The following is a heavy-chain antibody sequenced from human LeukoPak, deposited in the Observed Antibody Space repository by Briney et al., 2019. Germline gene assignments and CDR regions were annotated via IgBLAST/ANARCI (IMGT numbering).Heavy chain of an antibody. D-gene: IGHD3-3*01. CDR1: GGSISSGGYY. V-gene: IGHV4-31*03. J-gene: IGHJ4*02. Sequence: SETLSLTCSVSGGSISSGGYYWSWIRQHPGKGLEWIGYIYNSGTTYYNPPLKSRVTISVDTAKNQFSLKLTSVTAADTAVYYCARRGGLTIFGVVMEYYFDYWGQGTLVTVSS. CDR3: ARRGGLTIFGVVMEYYFDY. CDR2: IYNSGTT.